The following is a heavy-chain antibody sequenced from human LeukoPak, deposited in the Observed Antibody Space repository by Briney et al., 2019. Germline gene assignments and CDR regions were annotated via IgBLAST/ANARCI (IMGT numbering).Heavy chain of an antibody. D-gene: IGHD1-26*01. J-gene: IGHJ4*02. V-gene: IGHV4-59*01. CDR3: AREGSTGLSFDY. CDR2: IYYSGST. Sequence: SETLSLTCTVSGGSISTYYWGWIRQPPGQGLEWIGYIYYSGSTNYNPSLKSRVTISVDTSKNQFSLKLSSVTAADTAVYYCAREGSTGLSFDYWGQGTLVTVSS. CDR1: GGSISTYY.